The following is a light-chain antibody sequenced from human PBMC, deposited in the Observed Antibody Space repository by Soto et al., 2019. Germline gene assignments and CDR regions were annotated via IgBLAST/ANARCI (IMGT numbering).Light chain of an antibody. CDR2: GAS. Sequence: EIALTQSPGTLSLSPGERATLSCRASQSVSSNYLAWYQHKPGQAPRLLIYGASSRATGIPDRFSGSGSGTDFTLTISSLEPEDFAVYYCQQYGSSPQTFGQGTKVEIK. V-gene: IGKV3-20*01. CDR3: QQYGSSPQT. CDR1: QSVSSNY. J-gene: IGKJ1*01.